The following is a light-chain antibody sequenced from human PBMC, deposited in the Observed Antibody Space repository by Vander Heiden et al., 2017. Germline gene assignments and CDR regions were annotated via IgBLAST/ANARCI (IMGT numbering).Light chain of an antibody. Sequence: AGQMTQSPSSLSASVGDRVTITCRASQGIRNDLSWYQQKPGKAPKVLIYGASTLQSGVPSRFSGSGSGTDFVLTISGLQPEDSATYFCRQDDSYPRTFGQGTKVEIK. CDR1: QGIRND. V-gene: IGKV1-6*01. J-gene: IGKJ1*01. CDR2: GAS. CDR3: RQDDSYPRT.